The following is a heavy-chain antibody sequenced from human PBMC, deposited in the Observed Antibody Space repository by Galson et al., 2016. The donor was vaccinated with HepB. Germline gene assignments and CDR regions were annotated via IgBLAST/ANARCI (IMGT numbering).Heavy chain of an antibody. Sequence: SETLSLTCSVSGASINIYYWSWIRQPAGKGLEWIGRIYTSGSTNYNPSLKSRVTMSVDTSKNQFSLNLNSVTAADTAVYYCAISLVFYIWGQGTMVIVSS. J-gene: IGHJ3*02. D-gene: IGHD3-16*02. CDR2: IYTSGST. CDR3: AISLVFYI. V-gene: IGHV4-4*07. CDR1: GASINIYY.